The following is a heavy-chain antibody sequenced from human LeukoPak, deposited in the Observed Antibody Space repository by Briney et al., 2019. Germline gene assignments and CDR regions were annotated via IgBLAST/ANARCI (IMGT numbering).Heavy chain of an antibody. V-gene: IGHV4-30-2*01. J-gene: IGHJ4*02. CDR1: GGSISSGGYS. Sequence: PSLTLSLTCAVSGGSISSGGYSWSWIRQPPGKGLEWIGYIYHSGSTYYNPSLKSRVTISVDRSKNQFSLKLSSVTAADTAVYYCARGTRSFDYWGQGTLVTVSS. D-gene: IGHD1-1*01. CDR2: IYHSGST. CDR3: ARGTRSFDY.